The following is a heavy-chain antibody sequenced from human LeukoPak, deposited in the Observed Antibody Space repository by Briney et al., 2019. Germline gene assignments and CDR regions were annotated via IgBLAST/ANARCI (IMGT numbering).Heavy chain of an antibody. CDR1: GFIVSSNY. Sequence: SGGSLRLSCAASGFIVSSNYMTWVRQAPGKGLEWVTVIYSGGTTHYADSVKGRFTISRDNFKNTLYLQMNSLRVEDTAVYYCARGKTGDHFFDYWGQGTLVTVSS. CDR2: IYSGGTT. D-gene: IGHD7-27*01. J-gene: IGHJ4*02. V-gene: IGHV3-53*01. CDR3: ARGKTGDHFFDY.